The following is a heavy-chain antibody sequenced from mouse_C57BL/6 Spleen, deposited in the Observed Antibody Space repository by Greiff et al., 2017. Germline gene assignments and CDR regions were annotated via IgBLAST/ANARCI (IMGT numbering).Heavy chain of an antibody. V-gene: IGHV1-82*01. J-gene: IGHJ2*01. CDR1: GYAFSSSW. D-gene: IGHD1-1*01. Sequence: QVQLQQSGPELVKPGASVKISCKASGYAFSSSWMNWVKQRPGKGLEWIGRIYPGDGDTNYNGKFKGKATLTADKSSSTAYMQLSSLTSEDSAVYFCARWIITTVVSYFDYWGKGTTLTVSS. CDR2: IYPGDGDT. CDR3: ARWIITTVVSYFDY.